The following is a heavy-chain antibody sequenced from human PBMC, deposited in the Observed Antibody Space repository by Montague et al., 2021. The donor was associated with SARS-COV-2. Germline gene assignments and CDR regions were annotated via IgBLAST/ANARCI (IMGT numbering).Heavy chain of an antibody. V-gene: IGHV4-59*08. D-gene: IGHD3-9*01. CDR3: ARLPYILPGYAYFDF. CDR2: IYYSGST. Sequence: SETLSLTCTVSGDSISNYYWGRIRRPPGKGLEWLGYIYYSGSTNYNPSLKSRVTISVDTSKNQFSLRLSSVTAADTAVYYCARLPYILPGYAYFDFWGQGSLVIVSS. J-gene: IGHJ4*02. CDR1: GDSISNYY.